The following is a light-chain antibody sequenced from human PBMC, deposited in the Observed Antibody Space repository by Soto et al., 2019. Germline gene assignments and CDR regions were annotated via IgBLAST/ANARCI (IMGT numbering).Light chain of an antibody. CDR2: GAS. Sequence: EIVWTQSPGTLSLSPGERATLSCRASQSVSSSYLAWYQQKPGQAPRLLIYGASSRATGIPDRFSGSGSGTDFTLTISRLEPEDFAVYSCQQYGSSPPPFCGGTKVEIK. CDR3: QQYGSSPPP. V-gene: IGKV3-20*01. CDR1: QSVSSSY. J-gene: IGKJ4*01.